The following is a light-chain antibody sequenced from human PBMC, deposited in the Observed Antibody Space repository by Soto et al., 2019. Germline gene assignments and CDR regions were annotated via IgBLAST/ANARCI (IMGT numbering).Light chain of an antibody. Sequence: EVVLTQSPVTLSLSPGEIATLSCSASQSFRGLLAWYQQKPGQARRLLIYDAYNRATGIPPRFSGSGSGTDFTLTISSLEPEDSAVYYCQQRHMWPITFGQGTRLEIK. V-gene: IGKV3-11*01. CDR2: DAY. J-gene: IGKJ5*01. CDR3: QQRHMWPIT. CDR1: QSFRGL.